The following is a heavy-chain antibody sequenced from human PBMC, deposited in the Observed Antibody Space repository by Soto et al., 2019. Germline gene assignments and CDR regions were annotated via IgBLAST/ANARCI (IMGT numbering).Heavy chain of an antibody. J-gene: IGHJ4*02. CDR3: ARDFRGGNYPFDF. CDR2: ISTYNGNT. V-gene: IGHV1-18*01. D-gene: IGHD3-10*01. Sequence: QVQLVQSGVEVKKPGASVKVSCKASGYTFSNFSMSWVRQAPGHGLEWMGWISTYNGNTRYAQKLQGRVTMTTDTSTSTAYMELRSLTSDDTAVYYCARDFRGGNYPFDFWGQGTLVTVSS. CDR1: GYTFSNFS.